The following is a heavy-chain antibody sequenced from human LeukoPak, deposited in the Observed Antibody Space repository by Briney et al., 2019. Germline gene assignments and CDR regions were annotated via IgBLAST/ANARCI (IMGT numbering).Heavy chain of an antibody. CDR3: ARDRGSRGYFDY. CDR2: NNPNSGGT. D-gene: IGHD5-24*01. Sequence: ASVKVSCKASGYTFTGYYMHWVRQAPGQGLEWMGRNNPNSGGTNYAQKFQGRVTMTRDTSISTAYMELSRLRSDDTAVYYCARDRGSRGYFDYWGQGTLVTVSS. J-gene: IGHJ4*02. V-gene: IGHV1-2*06. CDR1: GYTFTGYY.